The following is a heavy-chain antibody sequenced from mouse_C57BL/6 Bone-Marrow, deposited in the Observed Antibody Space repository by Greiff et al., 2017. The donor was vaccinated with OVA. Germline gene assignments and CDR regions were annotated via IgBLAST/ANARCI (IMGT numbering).Heavy chain of an antibody. D-gene: IGHD4-1*01. V-gene: IGHV5-6*01. Sequence: EVKLVESGGDLVKPGGSLKLSCAASGFTFSSYGMSWVRQTPDKRLEWVATISSGGSYTYYPDSVKGRFTISRDNAKNTLYLQMSSLKSEDTAMYYCARHGNWDGYFDVWGTGTTVTVSS. CDR3: ARHGNWDGYFDV. CDR2: ISSGGSYT. J-gene: IGHJ1*03. CDR1: GFTFSSYG.